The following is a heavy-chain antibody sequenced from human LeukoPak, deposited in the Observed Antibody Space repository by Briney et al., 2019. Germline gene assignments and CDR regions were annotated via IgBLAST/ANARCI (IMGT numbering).Heavy chain of an antibody. CDR2: IKRKTDGGTT. J-gene: IGHJ4*02. D-gene: IGHD1-26*01. CDR1: GFTFSNAW. CDR3: TTEEAGS. Sequence: GGSLRLSCAASGFTFSNAWMSWVRQAPGKGREWVGRIKRKTDGGTTDYAAPVKGRFTISRDDSKDALYLQMNSLKTEDTAVYYCTTEEAGSWGQGTLVTVSS. V-gene: IGHV3-15*01.